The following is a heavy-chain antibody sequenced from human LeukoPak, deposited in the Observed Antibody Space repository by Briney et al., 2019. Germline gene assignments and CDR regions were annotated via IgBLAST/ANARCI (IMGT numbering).Heavy chain of an antibody. D-gene: IGHD3-22*01. CDR1: GFTFSSYW. CDR2: ISGSGGST. CDR3: TRSYYDSSSDAFDI. V-gene: IGHV3-23*01. Sequence: GGSLRLSCAASGFTFSSYWMSWVRQAPGKGLEWVSAISGSGGSTYYADSVKGRFTISRDNSKNTLYLQMNSLKTEDTAVYYCTRSYYDSSSDAFDIWGQGTMVTVSS. J-gene: IGHJ3*02.